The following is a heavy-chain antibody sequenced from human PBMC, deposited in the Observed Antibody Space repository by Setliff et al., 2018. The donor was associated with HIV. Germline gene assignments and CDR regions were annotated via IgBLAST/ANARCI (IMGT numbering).Heavy chain of an antibody. Sequence: GASVKVSCKASGYSLSTYAISWVRQAPGQGLEWMGWIDSNNGNRNFAQKFRGRVTMTTDISTNTAYMEVRSLSFDDTAAYYCVRLTADRTNYYYYMDVWGKGTTVTVS. CDR3: VRLTADRTNYYYYMDV. V-gene: IGHV1-18*01. CDR2: IDSNNGNR. CDR1: GYSLSTYA. J-gene: IGHJ6*03. D-gene: IGHD2-8*01.